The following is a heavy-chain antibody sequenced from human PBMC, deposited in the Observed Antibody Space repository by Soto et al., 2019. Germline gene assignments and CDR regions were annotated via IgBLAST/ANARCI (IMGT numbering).Heavy chain of an antibody. D-gene: IGHD2-21*02. CDR2: IHSTSVYI. CDR1: GFAFRSYV. CDR3: VRDQYGDYNWFDP. J-gene: IGHJ5*02. V-gene: IGHV3-21*01. Sequence: DVQLVETGGGLVKAGGSLRLSCVASGFAFRSYVMNWVRQAPGKGLEWISSIHSTSVYIYYADSVKGRFTISRDNAKNSMYLQIDSLRAEDTALYYCVRDQYGDYNWFDPWGQGTLVTVSS.